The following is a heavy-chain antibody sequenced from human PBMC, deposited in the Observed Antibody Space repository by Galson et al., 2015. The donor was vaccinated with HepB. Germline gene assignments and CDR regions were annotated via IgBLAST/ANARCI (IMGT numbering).Heavy chain of an antibody. V-gene: IGHV1-69*13. CDR2: IIPIFGTA. Sequence: SVKVSCKASGGTFSSYAISWVRQAPGQGLEWMGGIIPIFGTANYAQKFQGRVTITADESTSTAYMELSSLRSEDTAVYYCARAIAVAGPFDYWGQGTLVTVSS. D-gene: IGHD6-19*01. J-gene: IGHJ4*02. CDR3: ARAIAVAGPFDY. CDR1: GGTFSSYA.